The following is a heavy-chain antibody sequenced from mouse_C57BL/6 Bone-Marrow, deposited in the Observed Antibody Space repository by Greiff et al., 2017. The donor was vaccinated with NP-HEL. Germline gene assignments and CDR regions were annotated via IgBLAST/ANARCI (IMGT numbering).Heavy chain of an antibody. CDR2: IDPEDGET. Sequence: VQLQQSGAELVKPGASVKLSCTASGFNIKDYYMHWVKQRTEQGLEWIGRIDPEDGETKYAQKFQGKATITADTSSNTAYLQLSSLTSEDTAVYYCVYRRGWYFDVWGTGTTVTVSS. D-gene: IGHD1-1*01. CDR3: VYRRGWYFDV. J-gene: IGHJ1*03. CDR1: GFNIKDYY. V-gene: IGHV14-2*01.